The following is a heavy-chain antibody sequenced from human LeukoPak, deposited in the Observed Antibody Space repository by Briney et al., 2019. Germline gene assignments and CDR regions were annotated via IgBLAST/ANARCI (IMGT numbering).Heavy chain of an antibody. D-gene: IGHD1-26*01. Sequence: GGSLRLSCAASGFTFDDYGLSWVRQAPGKELEWVSGINWNGGSTGYADSVKGRFTISRDNSKNTLNLQMNSLRAEDTAVYYCATSKYSGSYWGQGTLVTVSS. V-gene: IGHV3-20*04. J-gene: IGHJ4*02. CDR3: ATSKYSGSY. CDR1: GFTFDDYG. CDR2: INWNGGST.